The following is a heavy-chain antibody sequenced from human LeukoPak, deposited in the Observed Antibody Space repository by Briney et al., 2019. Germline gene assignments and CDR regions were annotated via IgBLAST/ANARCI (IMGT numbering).Heavy chain of an antibody. CDR3: ARAPSGHDWVPDY. J-gene: IGHJ4*02. V-gene: IGHV3-48*04. Sequence: PGRSLRLSCAASGFTFSSYGMHWVRQAPGKGLEWVSYISSSGSTIYYADSVKGRFTISRDNAKNSLYLQMNSLRAEDTAVYYCARAPSGHDWVPDYWGQGTLVTVSS. CDR2: ISSSGSTI. D-gene: IGHD5-12*01. CDR1: GFTFSSYG.